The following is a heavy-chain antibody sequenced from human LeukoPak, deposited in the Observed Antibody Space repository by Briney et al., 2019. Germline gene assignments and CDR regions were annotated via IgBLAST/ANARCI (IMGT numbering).Heavy chain of an antibody. CDR2: IKPDASEK. CDR3: ARDIGWYNPFDY. D-gene: IGHD6-19*01. CDR1: GFSFSSYW. J-gene: IGHJ4*02. Sequence: KPGGSLRLSCAASGFSFSSYWMSLVRQAPGKGLEWVANIKPDASEKYYVDSVKGRFTISRDNAKNLVYLQMNSLRAEDTAFYYCARDIGWYNPFDYWGQGTLVTVHS. V-gene: IGHV3-7*03.